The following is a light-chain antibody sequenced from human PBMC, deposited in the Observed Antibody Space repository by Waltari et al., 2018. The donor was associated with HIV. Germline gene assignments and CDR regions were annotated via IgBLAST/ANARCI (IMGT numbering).Light chain of an antibody. CDR1: STDSRFFHY. V-gene: IGLV2-14*03. Sequence: QSALTQPASVSGFLGQSINISCTGISTDSRFFHYVYWYQQHPGKILRLIIFDFNNRPSLVSAHFSGARSGNSASLTFSGRQSGDEAHYYCASNRLDYTLIFGGGTKLTVL. CDR2: DFN. CDR3: ASNRLDYTLI. J-gene: IGLJ2*01.